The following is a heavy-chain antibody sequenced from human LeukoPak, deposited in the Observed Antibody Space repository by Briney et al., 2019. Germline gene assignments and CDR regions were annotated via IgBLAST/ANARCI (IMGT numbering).Heavy chain of an antibody. J-gene: IGHJ4*02. Sequence: KTSETLSLTCAVYGGSFSGYYWSWIRQPPGKGLEWIGEINHSGSTNYNPSLKSRVTISVDTSKNQFSLKLSSVTAADMAVYYCARVGIYDSSGYSIWGQGTLVTVSS. D-gene: IGHD3-22*01. CDR1: GGSFSGYY. V-gene: IGHV4-34*01. CDR2: INHSGST. CDR3: ARVGIYDSSGYSI.